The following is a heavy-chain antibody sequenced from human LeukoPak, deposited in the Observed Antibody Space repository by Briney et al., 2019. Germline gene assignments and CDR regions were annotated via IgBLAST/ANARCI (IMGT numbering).Heavy chain of an antibody. V-gene: IGHV3-7*01. CDR3: ARSTAGLDY. CDR1: GFTFSNYW. J-gene: IGHJ4*02. CDR2: IRQDGSEK. Sequence: PGGSLRLSCAASGFTFSNYWMSWVRQAPGKGLEWVANIRQDGSEKYYVDSMRGRFTISRDNAKNSLCLQMSSLRAEDTAVHYCARSTAGLDYWGQGTLVTVSS. D-gene: IGHD1-1*01.